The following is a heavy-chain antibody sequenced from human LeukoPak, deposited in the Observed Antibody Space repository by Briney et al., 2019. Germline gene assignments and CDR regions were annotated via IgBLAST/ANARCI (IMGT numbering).Heavy chain of an antibody. Sequence: SETLSLTCAVYGGSFSGDYWSWIRQPPGKGLEWIGEIKHRGSTNYNPSLKSRVTISVDTSKSQFSLNLRSVTAAATAVYYCASHHFDYWGQGTLVTVSS. CDR2: IKHRGST. CDR3: ASHHFDY. CDR1: GGSFSGDY. J-gene: IGHJ4*02. V-gene: IGHV4-34*01.